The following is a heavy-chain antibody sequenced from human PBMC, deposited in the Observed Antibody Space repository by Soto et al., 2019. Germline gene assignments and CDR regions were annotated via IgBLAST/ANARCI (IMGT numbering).Heavy chain of an antibody. D-gene: IGHD6-13*01. CDR1: GYSFTSYW. Sequence: LGESLKISCRGSGYSFTSYWIGWVRQMPGKGLEWMGIIYPGDSDTRYSPSFQGQVTISADKSISTAYLQWSSLKASDTAMYYCARARSRGWTAAAGYSGMDVWGQGTTVTVSS. CDR2: IYPGDSDT. J-gene: IGHJ6*02. CDR3: ARARSRGWTAAAGYSGMDV. V-gene: IGHV5-51*01.